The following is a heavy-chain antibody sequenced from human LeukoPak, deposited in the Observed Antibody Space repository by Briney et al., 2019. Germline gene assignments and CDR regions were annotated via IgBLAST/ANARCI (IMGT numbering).Heavy chain of an antibody. J-gene: IGHJ5*02. Sequence: GRSLRLSCAASGLSFSRYGMHWVRQAPGKGLEWVSYISSSGSTIYYADSVKGRFTISRDNAKNSLYLQMNSLRAEDTAVYYCASIVVVPAAISWGQGTLSPSPQ. CDR1: GLSFSRYG. CDR2: ISSSGSTI. D-gene: IGHD2-2*02. V-gene: IGHV3-48*03. CDR3: ASIVVVPAAIS.